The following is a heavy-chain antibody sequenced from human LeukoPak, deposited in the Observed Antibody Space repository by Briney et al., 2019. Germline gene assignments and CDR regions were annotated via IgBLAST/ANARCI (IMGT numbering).Heavy chain of an antibody. Sequence: ASVKVSCKASGYTFTSYYMHWVRQAPGQGLEWMEIINPSGGSTSYAQKFQGRVTMTRDTSTSTVHMELSSLRSEDTAVYYCARDDPLDKISSGWGPWGQGTLVTVSS. V-gene: IGHV1-46*01. D-gene: IGHD6-19*01. CDR3: ARDDPLDKISSGWGP. CDR1: GYTFTSYY. J-gene: IGHJ5*02. CDR2: INPSGGST.